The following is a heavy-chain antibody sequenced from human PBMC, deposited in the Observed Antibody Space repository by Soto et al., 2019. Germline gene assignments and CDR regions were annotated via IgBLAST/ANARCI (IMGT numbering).Heavy chain of an antibody. CDR3: AKDKVDHNSVWDPFDI. D-gene: IGHD2-15*01. CDR2: LGGSNSDT. J-gene: IGHJ3*02. V-gene: IGHV3-23*01. CDR1: GFTFSDYA. Sequence: EEQLLESGGGLVQPGGSLRLSCAASGFTFSDYAMSWVRQAPGKGLEWVSGLGGSNSDTHYAASVEGRFTVSRDNSKSTLFLQMNSLRLEDTAIYYCAKDKVDHNSVWDPFDIWGQGTLVTVSS.